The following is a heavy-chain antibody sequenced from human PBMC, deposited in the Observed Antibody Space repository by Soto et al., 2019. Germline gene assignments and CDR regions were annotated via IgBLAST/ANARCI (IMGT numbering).Heavy chain of an antibody. V-gene: IGHV3-53*01. CDR2: IYSGGST. CDR3: ARVRTGTTYYYSHGMDV. CDR1: GFTVSSNY. Sequence: PGGSLRLSCAASGFTVSSNYMSWVRQAPGKGLEWVSVIYSGGSTYYADSVKGRFTISRDNAKNTLYLQMNSLRAEDTAVYYCARVRTGTTYYYSHGMDVWGQGTTVTVSS. D-gene: IGHD1-1*01. J-gene: IGHJ6*02.